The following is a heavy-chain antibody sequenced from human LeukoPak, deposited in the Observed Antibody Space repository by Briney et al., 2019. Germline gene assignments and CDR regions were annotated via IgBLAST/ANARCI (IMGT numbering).Heavy chain of an antibody. CDR1: GVSFSGYY. V-gene: IGHV4-34*01. Sequence: SETLSLTSAVYGVSFSGYYWSWIRQPPGQGLEWIGEINHSGSTNYNPSLKSRVDISASTSKIQFCLKLSSVTAADTAVYGCAKGAGPAKLDYWGQGTLVTVSS. J-gene: IGHJ4*02. CDR3: AKGAGPAKLDY. D-gene: IGHD4/OR15-4a*01. CDR2: INHSGST.